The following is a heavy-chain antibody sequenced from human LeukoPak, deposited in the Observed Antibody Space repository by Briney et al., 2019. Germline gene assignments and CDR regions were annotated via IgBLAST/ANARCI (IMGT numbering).Heavy chain of an antibody. CDR3: ATRNCSGGSCYSLDY. J-gene: IGHJ4*02. CDR1: GYTFTSYD. CDR2: MNPNSGNT. D-gene: IGHD2-15*01. V-gene: IGHV1-8*01. Sequence: ASVKVSCKASGYTFTSYDINWVRHATGQGLEWMGWMNPNSGNTGYAQKFQGRVTMTRNTSISTAYMELSSLRSGDTAVYYCATRNCSGGSCYSLDYWGQGTLVTVSS.